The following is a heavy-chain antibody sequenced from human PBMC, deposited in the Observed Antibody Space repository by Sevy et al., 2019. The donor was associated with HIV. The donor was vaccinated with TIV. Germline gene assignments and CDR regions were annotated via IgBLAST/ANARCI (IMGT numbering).Heavy chain of an antibody. D-gene: IGHD2-15*01. CDR2: IKQDGSEK. CDR3: ARDQRVKYGSGGSCYSRAPFDY. CDR1: GFTFSSYW. J-gene: IGHJ4*02. Sequence: GGSLRLSCAASGFTFSSYWMSWVRQAPGKGLEWVANIKQDGSEKYYVDSVKGRFTISRDNAKNSLYLQMNSLRAEDTAVYYCARDQRVKYGSGGSCYSRAPFDYWGQGTLVTVSS. V-gene: IGHV3-7*03.